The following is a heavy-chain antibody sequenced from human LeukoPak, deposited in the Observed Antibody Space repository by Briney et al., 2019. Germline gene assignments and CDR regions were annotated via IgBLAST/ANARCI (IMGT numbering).Heavy chain of an antibody. CDR1: GYTFTSYD. V-gene: IGHV1-8*01. CDR3: ARALSLGYCSSTSCNWFDP. D-gene: IGHD2-2*01. J-gene: IGHJ5*02. Sequence: ASVKVSCKASGYTFTSYDINWVRQATGQGREWMGWMNPNSGNTGYAQKFQGRVTMTRNTSISTAYMELSSLRSEDTAVYYCARALSLGYCSSTSCNWFDPWGQGTLVTVSS. CDR2: MNPNSGNT.